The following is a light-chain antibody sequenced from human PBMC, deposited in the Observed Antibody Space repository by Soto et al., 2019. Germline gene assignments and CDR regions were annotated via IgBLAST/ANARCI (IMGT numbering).Light chain of an antibody. CDR1: QTVRNNY. J-gene: IGKJ4*01. CDR2: DAS. Sequence: EFVLTQSPGTLSLSPGERATLSCRASQTVRNNYLAWYQHKPGQAPRLLIYDASSRATGIPDRFSGGGSGTDFTLTISRLEPEDFAVYCCQQFSSYPLTFGGGTKVDIK. V-gene: IGKV3-20*01. CDR3: QQFSSYPLT.